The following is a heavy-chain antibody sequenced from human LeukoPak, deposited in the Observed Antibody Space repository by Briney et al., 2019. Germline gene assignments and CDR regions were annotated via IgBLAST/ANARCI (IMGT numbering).Heavy chain of an antibody. D-gene: IGHD3-22*01. CDR3: ARIPGYDTSGSLPFDP. Sequence: HRASVKVSCKASGGTFSSYAISWVRQAPGQGLEWMGRIIPILGIANYAQKFQGRVTITADKSTSTAYMELSSLRSEDTAVYYCARIPGYDTSGSLPFDPWGQGTLVTVSS. CDR1: GGTFSSYA. V-gene: IGHV1-69*04. CDR2: IIPILGIA. J-gene: IGHJ5*02.